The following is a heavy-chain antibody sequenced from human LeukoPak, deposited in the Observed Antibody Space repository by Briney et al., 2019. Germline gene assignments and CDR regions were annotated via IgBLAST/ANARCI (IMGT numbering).Heavy chain of an antibody. CDR3: AREDGSAIFTYFDY. CDR2: ISGSGGST. Sequence: GGSLRLSCAASGFTFSSYAMSWVRQAPGKGLEWVSAISGSGGSTYYADSVKGRFTISRDNAKNSLYLQMNSLRAEDTAVYYCAREDGSAIFTYFDYWGQGTLVTVSS. J-gene: IGHJ4*02. D-gene: IGHD3-3*01. V-gene: IGHV3-23*01. CDR1: GFTFSSYA.